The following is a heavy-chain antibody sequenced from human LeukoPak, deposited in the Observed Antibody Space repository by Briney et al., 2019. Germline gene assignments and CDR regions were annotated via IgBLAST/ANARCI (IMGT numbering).Heavy chain of an antibody. J-gene: IGHJ4*02. CDR1: GYSISSGYY. V-gene: IGHV4-38-2*02. CDR2: IYHSGST. CDR3: ARIGQAAAGTGY. Sequence: SETLSLTCTVSGYSISSGYYWGWIRQPPGKGLEWIGSIYHSGSTYYNPSLKSRVTISVDTSKNQFSLKLSSVTAADTAVYYCARIGQAAAGTGYWGQGTLVTVSS. D-gene: IGHD6-13*01.